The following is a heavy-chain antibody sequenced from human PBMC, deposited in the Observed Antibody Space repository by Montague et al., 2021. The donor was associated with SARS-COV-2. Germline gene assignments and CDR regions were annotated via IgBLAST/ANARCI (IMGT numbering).Heavy chain of an antibody. CDR2: NYTSGST. CDR1: GGSISSGSYY. J-gene: IGHJ6*03. CDR3: ASGIAATYYYYMDV. Sequence: TLSLTCTVSGGSISSGSYYWSWIRQPTGMGLDGNGRNYTSGSTNHNLSLKSRVTIYVDTTKNPFSLKLVAVTAADTAVYYSASGIAATYYYYMDVWGKGTTVTVSS. D-gene: IGHD6-13*01. V-gene: IGHV4-61*02.